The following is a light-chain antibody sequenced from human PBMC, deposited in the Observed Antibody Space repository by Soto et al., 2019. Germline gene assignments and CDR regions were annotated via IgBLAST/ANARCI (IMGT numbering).Light chain of an antibody. J-gene: IGKJ5*01. V-gene: IGKV3-20*01. CDR2: DAS. CDR1: QSVRNGY. CDR3: QQYGSSPPIT. Sequence: EIVLTQSPGTLSLSPGERATLSCRASQSVRNGYLAWYQQKVGQAPRLLIYDASSRATGIPDRFSGGGSGTDFTLTISRLEPEDFAVYYCQQYGSSPPITFGQGTRLEIK.